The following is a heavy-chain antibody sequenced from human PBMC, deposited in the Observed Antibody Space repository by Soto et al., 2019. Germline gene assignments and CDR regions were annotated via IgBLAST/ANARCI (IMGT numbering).Heavy chain of an antibody. CDR1: GFTFSSYA. J-gene: IGHJ6*02. D-gene: IGHD3-22*01. CDR3: ARVGPNYYDSSGYSTYYYYGMDV. Sequence: GSLRLSCAASGFTFSSYAMYWVRQAPGKELEWVAVLSYDGSNKYYADSVKGRFTISRDNSKNTLYLQMNSLRAEDTAVYYCARVGPNYYDSSGYSTYYYYGMDVWGQGTTVTVSS. V-gene: IGHV3-30-3*01. CDR2: LSYDGSNK.